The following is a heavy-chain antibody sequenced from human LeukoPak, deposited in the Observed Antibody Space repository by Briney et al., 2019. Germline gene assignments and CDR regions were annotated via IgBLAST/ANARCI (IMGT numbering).Heavy chain of an antibody. CDR2: ISSSSSTI. D-gene: IGHD3-16*01. V-gene: IGHV3-48*01. CDR3: ARDGGVYDYVWGSYPESFDY. J-gene: IGHJ4*02. CDR1: GFTFSSYS. Sequence: GRSLRLSCAASGFTFSSYSMNWVRQAPGKGLEWVSYISSSSSTIYYADSVKGRFTISRDNAKNSLYLQMNSLRAEDTAVYYCARDGGVYDYVWGSYPESFDYWGQGTLVTVSS.